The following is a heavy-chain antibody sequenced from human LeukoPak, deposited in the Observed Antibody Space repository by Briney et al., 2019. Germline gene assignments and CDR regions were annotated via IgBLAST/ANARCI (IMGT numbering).Heavy chain of an antibody. J-gene: IGHJ4*02. CDR3: ARVMHRGYSYGYKEY. CDR2: IYHSGST. V-gene: IGHV4-30-2*01. Sequence: TLSLTCTVSGGSISSGGYYWSWIRQPPGKGLEWIGYIYHSGSTYYNPSLKSRVTISVDRSKNQFSLKLSSVTAADTAVYYCARVMHRGYSYGYKEYWGQGTLVTVSS. CDR1: GGSISSGGYY. D-gene: IGHD5-18*01.